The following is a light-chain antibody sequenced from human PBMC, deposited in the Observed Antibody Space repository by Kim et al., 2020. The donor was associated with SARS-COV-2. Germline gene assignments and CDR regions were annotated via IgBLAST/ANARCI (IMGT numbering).Light chain of an antibody. CDR1: ENIGTW. CDR3: QHYSRFPYT. Sequence: SASVGDRVTITCRASENIGTWLAWYQQNPGRAPSLLIYLASTLESGVPSRFSGTGSGTEFSLSITSLQPDDFATYYCQHYSRFPYTFGQGTKLEI. J-gene: IGKJ2*01. CDR2: LAS. V-gene: IGKV1-5*03.